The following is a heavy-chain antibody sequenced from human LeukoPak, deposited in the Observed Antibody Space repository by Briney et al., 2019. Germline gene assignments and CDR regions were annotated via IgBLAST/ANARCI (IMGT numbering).Heavy chain of an antibody. D-gene: IGHD6-6*01. V-gene: IGHV3-23*01. CDR1: RFTFSTYA. CDR3: AKGLLVLNYFDY. CDR2: ISGSGDNT. Sequence: QPGGSLRLSCAASRFTFSTYAMNWVRQAPGKGLEWVSAISGSGDNTYCADSVKGRFTISRDNSKNTLYLQMNSLRAEDTAVYYCAKGLLVLNYFDYWGQGTLVTVSS. J-gene: IGHJ4*02.